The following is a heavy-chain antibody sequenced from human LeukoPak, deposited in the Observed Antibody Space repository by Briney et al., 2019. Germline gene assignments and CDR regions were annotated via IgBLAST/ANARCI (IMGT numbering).Heavy chain of an antibody. D-gene: IGHD5-12*01. J-gene: IGHJ4*02. V-gene: IGHV3-66*01. Sequence: GGSLRLSCAASGFTFSGYWMRWVRQAPGKGLEWVSVIYSGGSTYYTDSVQGRFTISRDNSKNTLYLQMNSLRAEDTAVYYCARGVPVACGYVRGDFDYWGQGTLVTVSS. CDR1: GFTFSGYW. CDR2: IYSGGST. CDR3: ARGVPVACGYVRGDFDY.